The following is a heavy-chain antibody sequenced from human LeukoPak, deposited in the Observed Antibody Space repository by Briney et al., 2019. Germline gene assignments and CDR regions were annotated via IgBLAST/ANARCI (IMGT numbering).Heavy chain of an antibody. D-gene: IGHD4-17*01. CDR2: MNPDSGNT. CDR3: AVHLPGDYLDP. J-gene: IGHJ5*02. V-gene: IGHV1-8*01. CDR1: GYTFTIYD. Sequence: ASVKVSCKASGYTFTIYDINWVRQAAGQGLEWMGWMNPDSGNTDFAQKFQGRVTMTRNTSINTAYMEPSSLTSEDTAVYYCAVHLPGDYLDPWGQGTLVTVSS.